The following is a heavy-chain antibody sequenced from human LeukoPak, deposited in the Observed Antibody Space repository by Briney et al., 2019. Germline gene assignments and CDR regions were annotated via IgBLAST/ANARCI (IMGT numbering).Heavy chain of an antibody. V-gene: IGHV1-46*01. CDR1: GYTFTTYY. J-gene: IGHJ4*02. CDR2: INPRGGST. CDR3: ARDPSGDFWSGPGY. Sequence: ASVKVSCKAAGYTFTTYYLHWVRQAPGQGLEWMGIINPRGGSTVYAQKFQGRVTMTRDTSTSTVSMELSNLRSEDTAAYYCARDPSGDFWSGPGYWGQGTLVTVSS. D-gene: IGHD3-3*01.